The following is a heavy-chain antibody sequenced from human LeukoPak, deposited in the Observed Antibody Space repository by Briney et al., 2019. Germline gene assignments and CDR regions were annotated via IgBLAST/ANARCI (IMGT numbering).Heavy chain of an antibody. J-gene: IGHJ6*02. CDR3: AKELSPPNYYYYYGMGV. CDR1: GFTFSSYG. V-gene: IGHV3-30*02. Sequence: PGGSLRLSCAASGFTFSSYGMHWVRQAPGKGLEWVAFIRYDGSNKYYADSVKGRFTISRDNSKNTLHLQMNSLRAEDTAVYYCAKELSPPNYYYYYGMGVWGQGTTVTVSS. CDR2: IRYDGSNK. D-gene: IGHD3-16*02.